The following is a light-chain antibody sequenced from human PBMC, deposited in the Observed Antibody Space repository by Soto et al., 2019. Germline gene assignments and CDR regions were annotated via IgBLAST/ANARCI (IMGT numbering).Light chain of an antibody. CDR1: RLGDKY. Sequence: SYELTQPPSVSVSPGQTASITCSGDRLGDKYVCWYQQRPGQSPVVVIYQDRKRPSGIPERFSGSNSGSTATLTISGTQAMDEADYYCQAWDSHVVFGGGTKVTVL. CDR2: QDR. V-gene: IGLV3-1*01. CDR3: QAWDSHVV. J-gene: IGLJ2*01.